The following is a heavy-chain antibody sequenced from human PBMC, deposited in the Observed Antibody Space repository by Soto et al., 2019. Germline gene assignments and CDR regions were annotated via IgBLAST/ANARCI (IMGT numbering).Heavy chain of an antibody. Sequence: QVQLVQSGAEVKKPGASVKVSCKASGYTFTSYGISWVRQAPGQGLEWMGWISAYNGNTNYAQKLQGRVTMTTDTSTSTAYMELRSLRSDDTAVYYCARDPTGVHVGVVPYNWCDPWGQGTLVTVSS. CDR1: GYTFTSYG. CDR3: ARDPTGVHVGVVPYNWCDP. J-gene: IGHJ5*02. CDR2: ISAYNGNT. V-gene: IGHV1-18*01. D-gene: IGHD3-3*01.